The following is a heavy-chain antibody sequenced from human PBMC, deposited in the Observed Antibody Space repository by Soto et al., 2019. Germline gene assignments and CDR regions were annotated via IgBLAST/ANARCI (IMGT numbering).Heavy chain of an antibody. J-gene: IGHJ6*02. CDR2: ISYDGSNK. CDR3: ARDPLLYYYGSGSWRGMDV. Sequence: QVQLVESGGGVVQPGRSLRLSCAASGFTFSSYAMHWVRQAPGKGLEWVAVISYDGSNKYYADSVKGRFTISRDNSKNTLYLQMNSLRAEDTAVYYCARDPLLYYYGSGSWRGMDVWGQGTTVTVSS. D-gene: IGHD3-10*01. V-gene: IGHV3-30-3*01. CDR1: GFTFSSYA.